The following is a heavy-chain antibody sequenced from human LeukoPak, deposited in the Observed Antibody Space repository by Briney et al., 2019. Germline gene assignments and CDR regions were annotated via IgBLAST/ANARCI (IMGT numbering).Heavy chain of an antibody. Sequence: GESLKISCKASGYSFTSYWIGWVRQMPGKGLEWMGVIYPGDSDTRYSPSFQGQVTISADKSITTAYLQWSSLKASDTAIYYCARLLRISMIRGAMDVWGQGTAVTVSS. V-gene: IGHV5-51*01. CDR2: IYPGDSDT. CDR3: ARLLRISMIRGAMDV. D-gene: IGHD3-10*01. CDR1: GYSFTSYW. J-gene: IGHJ6*02.